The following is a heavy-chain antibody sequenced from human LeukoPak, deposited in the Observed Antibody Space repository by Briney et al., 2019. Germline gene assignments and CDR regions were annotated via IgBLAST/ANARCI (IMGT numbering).Heavy chain of an antibody. J-gene: IGHJ4*02. CDR1: GGTFSSYA. D-gene: IGHD3-3*01. CDR2: IIPILGIA. CDR3: TRPPPRFLEWSEV. Sequence: SVKVSCKASGGTFSSYAISWVRQAPGQGLEWMGRIIPILGIANYAQKFQGRVTITADKSTSTAYMELSSLRSEDTAVYYCTRPPPRFLEWSEVWGQGTLVTVSS. V-gene: IGHV1-69*04.